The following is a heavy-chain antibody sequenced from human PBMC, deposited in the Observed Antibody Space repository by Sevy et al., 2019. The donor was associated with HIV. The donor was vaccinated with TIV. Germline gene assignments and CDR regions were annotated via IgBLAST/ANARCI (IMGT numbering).Heavy chain of an antibody. Sequence: ASVKVSCKASGYTFTGYYMHWVRQAPGQGLQWMGWINPDSGGLNYAPKFQGRVTLTRDTSISTAYMELSRLKSDDTAVYYCVRDDRDGYFEYWGQGTLVTVSS. J-gene: IGHJ4*02. CDR3: VRDDRDGYFEY. CDR1: GYTFTGYY. V-gene: IGHV1-2*02. CDR2: INPDSGGL.